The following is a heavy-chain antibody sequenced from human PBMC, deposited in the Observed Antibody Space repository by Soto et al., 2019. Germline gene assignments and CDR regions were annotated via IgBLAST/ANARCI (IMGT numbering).Heavy chain of an antibody. J-gene: IGHJ4*02. V-gene: IGHV3-30*03. CDR3: ARDYYKYYDSSGYYRSPAY. CDR1: GFTFSSYS. Sequence: GGSLRLCCAASGFTFSSYSMNWVRQAPGKGLEWVALISYDGSDKDYADSVKGRFTISRDNSRNTLFLQMNSLRAEDTAVYFCARDYYKYYDSSGYYRSPAYWGQGTPVTVSS. D-gene: IGHD3-22*01. CDR2: ISYDGSDK.